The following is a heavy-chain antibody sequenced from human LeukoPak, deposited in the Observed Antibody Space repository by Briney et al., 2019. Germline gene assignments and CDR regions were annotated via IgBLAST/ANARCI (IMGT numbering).Heavy chain of an antibody. J-gene: IGHJ4*02. CDR1: GGTFSSYA. CDR3: ARVRAAAGTWLDY. Sequence: SVKVSCKASGGTFSSYAISWVRQAPGQGLEWMGRIIPIFGTANYAQKFQGRVTITTDESTSTAYMELSSLRPEDTAVYYCARVRAAAGTWLDYWGQGTLVTVSS. CDR2: IIPIFGTA. V-gene: IGHV1-69*05. D-gene: IGHD6-13*01.